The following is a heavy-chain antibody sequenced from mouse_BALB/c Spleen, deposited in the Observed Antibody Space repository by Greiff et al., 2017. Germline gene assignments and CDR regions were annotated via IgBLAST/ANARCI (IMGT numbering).Heavy chain of an antibody. J-gene: IGHJ4*01. V-gene: IGHV5-9-3*01. CDR2: ISSGGSYT. CDR1: GFTFSSYA. CDR3: ARRDYDGPSMDY. D-gene: IGHD2-4*01. Sequence: DVLLVESGGGLVKPGGSLKLSCAASGFTFSSYAMSWVRQTPEKRLEWVATISSGGSYTYYPDSVKGRFTISRDNAKNTLYLQMSGLRSEDTAMYYCARRDYDGPSMDYWGQGTSVTVSS.